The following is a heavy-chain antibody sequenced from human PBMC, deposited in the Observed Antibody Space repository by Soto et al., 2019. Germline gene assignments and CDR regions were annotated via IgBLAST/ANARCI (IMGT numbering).Heavy chain of an antibody. D-gene: IGHD4-17*01. J-gene: IGHJ4*02. Sequence: ASVKVSCKAYGYTFTNYGISRVRQAPGQGLEWMAWISVYNGDTVYGQKFQGRVTMTTDRTTSTAYMELGSLGSDDTAVYYCASDPDDDYDFDYWGQGTLVTVSS. CDR1: GYTFTNYG. CDR3: ASDPDDDYDFDY. CDR2: ISVYNGDT. V-gene: IGHV1-18*01.